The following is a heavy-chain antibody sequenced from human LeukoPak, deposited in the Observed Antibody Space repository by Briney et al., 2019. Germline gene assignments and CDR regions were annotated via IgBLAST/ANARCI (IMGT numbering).Heavy chain of an antibody. J-gene: IGHJ4*02. CDR3: ARAVSGRFDY. CDR1: GGSMSPYH. V-gene: IGHV4-59*08. CDR2: IYYSGST. Sequence: SETLSLTCTVSGGSMSPYHWGWIRQPPGKGLEWTGYIYYSGSTNYNPSLKSRVTISVDTSKNQFSLKLSSVTAADAAIYYCARAVSGRFDYWGQGTLVTVSS. D-gene: IGHD6-19*01.